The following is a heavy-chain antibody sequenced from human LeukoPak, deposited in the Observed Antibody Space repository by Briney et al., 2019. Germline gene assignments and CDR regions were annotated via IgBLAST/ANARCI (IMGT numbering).Heavy chain of an antibody. CDR3: VREAAATLFDY. CDR2: ISSSSRDI. CDR1: GFTFSSYT. V-gene: IGHV3-21*01. J-gene: IGHJ4*02. D-gene: IGHD1-26*01. Sequence: GGSLRLSCAASGFTFSSYTMNWVRQAPGKGLEWVAAISSSSRDIFYADSVKGRYSISRDNTHNSLSLRMNSLGAEDTAVYYCVREAAATLFDYWGQGTLVTVSS.